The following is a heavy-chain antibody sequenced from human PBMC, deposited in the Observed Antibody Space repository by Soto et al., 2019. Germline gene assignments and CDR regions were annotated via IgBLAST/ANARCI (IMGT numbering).Heavy chain of an antibody. V-gene: IGHV1-69*13. Sequence: SVKVSCKASGGTFSSYAISWVRQAPGQGLEWMGGIIPIFGTANYAQKFQGRVTITADESTSTAYMELSSLRSEDTAVYYCAREVYATPYFDYWGQGTLVTVS. CDR2: IIPIFGTA. J-gene: IGHJ4*02. CDR1: GGTFSSYA. CDR3: AREVYATPYFDY. D-gene: IGHD2-8*01.